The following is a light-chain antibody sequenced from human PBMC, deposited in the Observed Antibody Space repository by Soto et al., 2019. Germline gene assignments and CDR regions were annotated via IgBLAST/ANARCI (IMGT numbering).Light chain of an antibody. V-gene: IGKV3-11*01. Sequence: EIVLPQSQATLSLSPGERAPLSCRASQSVSSYLAWYQQKPGQAPRLLIYDASNRATGIQDRFSGSGSGKDFTITITRIETEDSEVYFCKQYTGPPTTCGQGTRREIK. CDR3: KQYTGPPTT. CDR2: DAS. CDR1: QSVSSY. J-gene: IGKJ5*01.